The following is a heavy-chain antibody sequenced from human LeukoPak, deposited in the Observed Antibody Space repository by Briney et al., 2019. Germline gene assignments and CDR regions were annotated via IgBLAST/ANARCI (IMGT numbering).Heavy chain of an antibody. CDR2: IYYSGST. V-gene: IGHV4-39*01. Sequence: SETLSLTCTVSGGSISSSSYYWGWIRQPPGKGLEWIGSIYYSGSTYYNPSLKSRVTISVDTSKNQFSLKLSSVTAADTAVYYCASYYDYVWGSFTYFDYWGQGTLVTVSS. J-gene: IGHJ4*02. CDR1: GGSISSSSYY. D-gene: IGHD3-16*01. CDR3: ASYYDYVWGSFTYFDY.